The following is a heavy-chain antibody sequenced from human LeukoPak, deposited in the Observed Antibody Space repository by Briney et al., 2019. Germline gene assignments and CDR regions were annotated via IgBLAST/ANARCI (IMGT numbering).Heavy chain of an antibody. Sequence: SETLSLTCAVSGGYMRNYYWSWIRQPPGKGLEWIGYTYDSGSSSYNPSLRSRVSISIDTSKNQFSLNLSSVTAADTAVYYCARGWASSWYYFDFWGQGTLVTVSS. J-gene: IGHJ4*02. V-gene: IGHV4-59*01. CDR3: ARGWASSWYYFDF. CDR1: GGYMRNYY. D-gene: IGHD2-2*01. CDR2: TYDSGSS.